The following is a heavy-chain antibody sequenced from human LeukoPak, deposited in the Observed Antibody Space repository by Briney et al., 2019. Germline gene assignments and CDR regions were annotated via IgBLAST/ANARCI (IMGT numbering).Heavy chain of an antibody. V-gene: IGHV3-30-3*01. Sequence: GGSLRLSCAASGFTFSSYAMHGVRQAPGKGLEWVAVISYDGSNKYYADSVKGRFTISRDNSKNTLYLQMNSLRAEDTAVYYCAFLIDAFDIWGQGTMVTVSS. J-gene: IGHJ3*02. CDR2: ISYDGSNK. CDR3: AFLIDAFDI. CDR1: GFTFSSYA. D-gene: IGHD2/OR15-2a*01.